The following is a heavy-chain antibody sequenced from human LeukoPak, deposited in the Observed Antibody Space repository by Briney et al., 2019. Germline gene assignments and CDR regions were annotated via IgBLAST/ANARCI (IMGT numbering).Heavy chain of an antibody. V-gene: IGHV4-34*01. CDR3: ARGRQLVTLDY. Sequence: SETLSLTCAVYGGSFSGYYWSWIRQPPGKGLEWIGEINHSGSTNYNPSLKSRVTISVDTSKNQFSLKLSSVTAADTAVYYCARGRQLVTLDYWGQGTLVTVSS. CDR1: GGSFSGYY. J-gene: IGHJ4*02. CDR2: INHSGST. D-gene: IGHD1-1*01.